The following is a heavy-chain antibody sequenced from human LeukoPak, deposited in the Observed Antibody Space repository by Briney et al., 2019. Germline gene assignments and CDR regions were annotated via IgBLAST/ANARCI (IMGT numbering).Heavy chain of an antibody. D-gene: IGHD1-20*01. CDR2: IYYSGST. Sequence: SETLSLTCTVSGGSISSYYWGWIRQPPGKGLEWIGSIYYSGSTYYNPSLKSRVTISVDTSKNQFSLKLSSVTAADTAVYYCARRGNNWNEIDYWGQGTLVTVSS. V-gene: IGHV4-39*01. CDR3: ARRGNNWNEIDY. CDR1: GGSISSYY. J-gene: IGHJ4*02.